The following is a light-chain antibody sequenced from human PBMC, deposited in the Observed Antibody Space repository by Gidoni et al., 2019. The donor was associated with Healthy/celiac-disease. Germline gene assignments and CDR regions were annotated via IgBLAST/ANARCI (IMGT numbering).Light chain of an antibody. CDR2: AAS. CDR3: LKDYNYPRT. Sequence: LSASVGDRVTITCRASQGIRNDLGWYQQKPGKAPKLLIYAASSLQSGVPSRFSGSGSGTDFTLTISSLQPEDFATYYCLKDYNYPRTFGQGTKVEIK. V-gene: IGKV1-6*01. J-gene: IGKJ1*01. CDR1: QGIRND.